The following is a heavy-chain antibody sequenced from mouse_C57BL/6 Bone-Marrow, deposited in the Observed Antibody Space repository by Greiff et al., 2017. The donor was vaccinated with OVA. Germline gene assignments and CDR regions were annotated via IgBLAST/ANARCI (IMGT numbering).Heavy chain of an antibody. Sequence: QVQLQQSGAELARPGASVKLSCKASGYTFTSSGISWVKQRTGQGLEWIGEIYPRSGNTYYNEKFKGKATLTADKSSSTAYMELRSLTSEDSAVYFCAREQLSLYYFDYWGQGTTLTVSS. J-gene: IGHJ2*01. CDR1: GYTFTSSG. D-gene: IGHD3-2*02. CDR2: IYPRSGNT. CDR3: AREQLSLYYFDY. V-gene: IGHV1-81*01.